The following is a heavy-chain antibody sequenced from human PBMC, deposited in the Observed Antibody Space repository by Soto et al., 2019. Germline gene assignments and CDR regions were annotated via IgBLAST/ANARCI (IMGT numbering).Heavy chain of an antibody. CDR3: ARGVVVAAINWFDP. Sequence: GGSLRLSCAASGFTCSRYGMHWVRQAPGKGLEWVAVIWYDGSNKYYADSVKGRFTISRDNSKNTLYLQMNSLRAEDTAAYYCARGVVVAAINWFDPWGQGTRVTVS. CDR1: GFTCSRYG. CDR2: IWYDGSNK. D-gene: IGHD2-15*01. V-gene: IGHV3-33*01. J-gene: IGHJ5*02.